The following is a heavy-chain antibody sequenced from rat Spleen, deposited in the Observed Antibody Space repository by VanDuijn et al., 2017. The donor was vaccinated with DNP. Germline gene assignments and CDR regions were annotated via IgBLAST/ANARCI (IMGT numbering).Heavy chain of an antibody. D-gene: IGHD1-7*01. CDR2: INKDSRTI. Sequence: EVKLVESGGGLVQPGRSLKLSCAASGFNFNDYWLGWVRQAPGKGLEWIGEINKDSRTINYTPSLKDKFTISRDNVQNTLYLQMSKLGSEDTAIYYWSRAGYYGYHEYWGQGVMVTVSS. V-gene: IGHV4-2*01. CDR1: GFNFNDYW. CDR3: SRAGYYGYHEY. J-gene: IGHJ2*01.